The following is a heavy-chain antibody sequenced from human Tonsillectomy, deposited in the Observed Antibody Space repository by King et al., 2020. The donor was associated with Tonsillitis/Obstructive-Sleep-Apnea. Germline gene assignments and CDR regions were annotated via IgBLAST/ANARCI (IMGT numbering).Heavy chain of an antibody. V-gene: IGHV5-51*01. J-gene: IGHJ6*03. Sequence: QLVQSGAEVKKPGESLKISCKGSGYSFTSYWIGWVRQMPGKGLEWMGIIYPGDSDTRYSPSFQGQVTISADKSISTAYLQWSSLKASDTAMYYCASSRPLVLRFLDPPVYYYMDVWGKGTTVTVSS. CDR1: GYSFTSYW. D-gene: IGHD3-3*01. CDR2: IYPGDSDT. CDR3: ASSRPLVLRFLDPPVYYYMDV.